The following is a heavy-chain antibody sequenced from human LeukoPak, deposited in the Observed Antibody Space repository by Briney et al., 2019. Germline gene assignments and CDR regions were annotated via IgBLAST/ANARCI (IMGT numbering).Heavy chain of an antibody. CDR3: ARHVEAAEKFDY. V-gene: IGHV4-59*08. J-gene: IGHJ4*02. Sequence: SETLSLTCTVSGGSMTGYYWIWIRQPPGKGLEWIGYIYYSGSTNYNPSLKSRVTISVDTSKNQFSLKLSSVTAADTAVYYCARHVEAAEKFDYWGQGTLVTVSS. D-gene: IGHD6-13*01. CDR2: IYYSGST. CDR1: GGSMTGYY.